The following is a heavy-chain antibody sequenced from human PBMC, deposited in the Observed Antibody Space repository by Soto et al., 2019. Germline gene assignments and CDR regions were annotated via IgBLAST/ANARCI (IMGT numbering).Heavy chain of an antibody. V-gene: IGHV5-51*01. CDR1: GYSFTSYW. D-gene: IGHD4-17*01. Sequence: GESLKISCKGSGYSFTSYWIGWVRQMPGKGLEWMGIIYPGDSDTRYSPSFQGQVTISADKSISTAYLQWSSLKASDTAMYYCARHIAVTRAMYYYYYMDVWGKGTTVTVSS. CDR2: IYPGDSDT. J-gene: IGHJ6*03. CDR3: ARHIAVTRAMYYYYYMDV.